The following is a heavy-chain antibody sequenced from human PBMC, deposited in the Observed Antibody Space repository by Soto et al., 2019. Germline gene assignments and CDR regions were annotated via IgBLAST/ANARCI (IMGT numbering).Heavy chain of an antibody. D-gene: IGHD6-13*01. J-gene: IGHJ4*02. CDR2: ISSRSADI. Sequence: QVQLVESGGGLVEPGGSLSLSCAASGFTLSDYFMTWIRQAPGRGLEQISYISSRSADIYYADSVKGRFTISRNNAENSLYLQIDNLRVEHTAMYYCARFFSPSSWYKFASWCQGTLVTVSS. CDR1: GFTLSDYF. V-gene: IGHV3-11*01. CDR3: ARFFSPSSWYKFAS.